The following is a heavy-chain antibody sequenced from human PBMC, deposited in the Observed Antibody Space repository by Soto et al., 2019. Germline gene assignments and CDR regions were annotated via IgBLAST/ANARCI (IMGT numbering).Heavy chain of an antibody. CDR1: GDRFSTYW. Sequence: EVQLVQSGAEAKKPGESLTISCKASGDRFSTYWITWVRQMPGKGLQWMGRIDPTDSYANYGPSFQGHVTISFDKSISTAYLHWSSLKASDTAMYYCARHGEMASTTFDYWGQGTLVTVSS. CDR3: ARHGEMASTTFDY. D-gene: IGHD3-10*01. CDR2: IDPTDSYA. J-gene: IGHJ4*02. V-gene: IGHV5-10-1*03.